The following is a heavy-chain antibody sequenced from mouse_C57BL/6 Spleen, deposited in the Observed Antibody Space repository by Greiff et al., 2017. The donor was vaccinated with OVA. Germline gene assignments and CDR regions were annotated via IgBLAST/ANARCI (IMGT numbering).Heavy chain of an antibody. CDR1: GYTFTSYW. Sequence: VKLQQPGTELVKPGASVKLSCKASGYTFTSYWMHWVKQRPGQGLEWIGNINPSNGGTNYNEKFKSKATLTVDKSSSTAYMQLSSLTSEDSAVYYCARSGGPYGNDWFAYWGQGTLVTVSA. CDR2: INPSNGGT. D-gene: IGHD2-1*01. J-gene: IGHJ3*01. CDR3: ARSGGPYGNDWFAY. V-gene: IGHV1-53*01.